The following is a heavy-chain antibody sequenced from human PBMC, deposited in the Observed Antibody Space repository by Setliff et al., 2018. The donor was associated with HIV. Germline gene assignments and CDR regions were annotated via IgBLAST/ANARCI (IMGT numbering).Heavy chain of an antibody. Sequence: SETLSLTCTVSGGSISSAGYYWSWIRQHPGTGLEWIGYIYNTGSAYFNPSLKSRLTISVDTSRNQFSLKLSSVTAADTAVYYCARGYTRGYFSHFDYWGQGTLVTVSS. J-gene: IGHJ4*02. D-gene: IGHD3-22*01. CDR1: GGSISSAGYY. CDR3: ARGYTRGYFSHFDY. V-gene: IGHV4-31*03. CDR2: IYNTGSA.